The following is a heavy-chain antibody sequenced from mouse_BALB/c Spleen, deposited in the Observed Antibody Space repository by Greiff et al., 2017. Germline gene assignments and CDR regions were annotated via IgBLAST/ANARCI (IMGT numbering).Heavy chain of an antibody. D-gene: IGHD2-3*01. J-gene: IGHJ3*01. CDR1: GFAFSSYD. V-gene: IGHV5-12-1*01. Sequence: EVKLVESGGGLVKPGGSLKLSCAASGFAFSSYDMSWVRQTPEKRLEWVAYISSGGGSTYYPDTVKGRFTISRDNAKNTLYLQMSSLKSEDTAMYYCARDYDGAYWGQGTLVTVSA. CDR3: ARDYDGAY. CDR2: ISSGGGST.